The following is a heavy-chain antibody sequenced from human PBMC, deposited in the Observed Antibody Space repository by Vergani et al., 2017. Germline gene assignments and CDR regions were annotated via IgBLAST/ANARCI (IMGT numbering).Heavy chain of an antibody. Sequence: QVQLQESGPGLVKPSETLSLTCTVSGGSISSYYWSWIRQPPGKGLEWIGYIYYSGSTNYNPSLKRRVTISVDTSKNQFSLKLSSVTAADTAVYYCARVGARIQTFDYWGQGTLVTVSS. D-gene: IGHD1-26*01. V-gene: IGHV4-59*08. CDR1: GGSISSYY. J-gene: IGHJ4*02. CDR2: IYYSGST. CDR3: ARVGARIQTFDY.